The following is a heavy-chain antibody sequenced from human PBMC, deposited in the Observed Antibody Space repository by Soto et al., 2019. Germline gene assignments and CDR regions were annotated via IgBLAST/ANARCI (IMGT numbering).Heavy chain of an antibody. V-gene: IGHV1-18*01. J-gene: IGHJ4*02. CDR3: ARDNPSLSGASVLDY. Sequence: QVQLLQSGPEVKKPGASMKISCKISGYTFNHFGVTWVRQAPGQGLEWIGWISAYNGNTKYTQRLQDRVTLTTDASTSTASMEVRSLKSDDAAVYYCARDNPSLSGASVLDYWGQGTQVTVSS. D-gene: IGHD2-8*02. CDR1: GYTFNHFG. CDR2: ISAYNGNT.